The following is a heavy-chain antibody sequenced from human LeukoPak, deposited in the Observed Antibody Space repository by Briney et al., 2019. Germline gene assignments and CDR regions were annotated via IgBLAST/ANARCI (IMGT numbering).Heavy chain of an antibody. Sequence: PSETLSLTCTVSGGSISSSSYYWGWIRQPPGKGLEWIGSIYYSGSTYYNPSLKSRVTISVDTSKNQFSLKLSSVTAADTAVYYCARDLRYLTIFGVVISGMDVWGQGTTVTVSS. CDR1: GGSISSSSYY. V-gene: IGHV4-39*02. J-gene: IGHJ6*02. D-gene: IGHD3-3*01. CDR2: IYYSGST. CDR3: ARDLRYLTIFGVVISGMDV.